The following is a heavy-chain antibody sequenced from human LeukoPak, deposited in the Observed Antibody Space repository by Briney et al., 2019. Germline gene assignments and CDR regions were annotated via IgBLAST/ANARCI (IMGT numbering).Heavy chain of an antibody. V-gene: IGHV3-21*01. D-gene: IGHD1-26*01. Sequence: GGSLRLSCAASGFTFSSYSMNWVRQAPGKGVEWVSSISSSSSYIYYADSVKGRFTISRDNAKNSLYLRMNSLRAEDTAVYYCARDWDVNFDYWGQGTLVTVSS. CDR2: ISSSSSYI. J-gene: IGHJ4*02. CDR3: ARDWDVNFDY. CDR1: GFTFSSYS.